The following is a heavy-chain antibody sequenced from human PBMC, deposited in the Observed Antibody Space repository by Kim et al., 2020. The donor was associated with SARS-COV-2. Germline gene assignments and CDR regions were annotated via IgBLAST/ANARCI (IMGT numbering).Heavy chain of an antibody. D-gene: IGHD2-15*01. V-gene: IGHV3-49*02. CDR3: TRDSRGCRGGSWYGY. Sequence: APSVKGRFTISLEDAKRIANLQMNSLKAEDTAVYYCTRDSRGCRGGSWYGYWGQGTLVTVSS. J-gene: IGHJ4*02.